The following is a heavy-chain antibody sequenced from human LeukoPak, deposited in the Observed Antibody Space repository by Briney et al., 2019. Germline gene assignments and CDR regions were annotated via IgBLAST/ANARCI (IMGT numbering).Heavy chain of an antibody. D-gene: IGHD5-24*01. V-gene: IGHV3-30*02. J-gene: IGHJ4*02. Sequence: GGTLSLSCAASGFTFSSYGMHWVRQAPGKGLEWVAFIRHDGSNKYYADSVKGRFTISRDSSKNTLYLQRNSLRPEDTALYYCAKDFEMATNSGRYFDNWGQGTLVTVSS. CDR2: IRHDGSNK. CDR1: GFTFSSYG. CDR3: AKDFEMATNSGRYFDN.